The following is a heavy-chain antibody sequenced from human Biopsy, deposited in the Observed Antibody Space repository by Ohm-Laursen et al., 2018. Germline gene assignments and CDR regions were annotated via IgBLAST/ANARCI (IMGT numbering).Heavy chain of an antibody. Sequence: SETLSLTCSVSGVYISDYYWSWIRQPPGRGLEWVGSIYYSGSTNYNPSLKGRVTISADTSKSQLSLHLTSVTAADTAVYYCASRGLVMASDYYFDDWGQGTLVTVSS. CDR2: IYYSGST. CDR3: ASRGLVMASDYYFDD. D-gene: IGHD3/OR15-3a*01. V-gene: IGHV4-59*08. CDR1: GVYISDYY. J-gene: IGHJ4*02.